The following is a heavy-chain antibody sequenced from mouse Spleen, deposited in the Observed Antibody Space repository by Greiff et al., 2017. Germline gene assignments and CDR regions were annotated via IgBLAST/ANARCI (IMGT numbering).Heavy chain of an antibody. CDR3: ARSRYYFDY. Sequence: QVQLQQSGAELVRPGTSVKLSCKASGYTFTSYWMHWVKQRPGQGLEWIGVIDPSDSYTNYNQKFKGKATLTVDTSSSTAYMQLSSLTSEDSAVYYCARSRYYFDYWGQGTTLTVSS. V-gene: IGHV1-59*01. CDR1: GYTFTSYW. D-gene: IGHD1-1*01. J-gene: IGHJ2*01. CDR2: IDPSDSYT.